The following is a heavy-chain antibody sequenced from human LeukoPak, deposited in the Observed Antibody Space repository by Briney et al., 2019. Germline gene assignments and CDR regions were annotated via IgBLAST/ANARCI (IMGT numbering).Heavy chain of an antibody. CDR2: VGDKGGGT. CDR3: AKSHLGINTNFDD. D-gene: IGHD7-27*01. V-gene: IGHV3-23*01. J-gene: IGHJ4*02. Sequence: GGSLRLSCAASGFTSSNYAMSWVRQAPGRGLEWVSSVGDKGGGTYYADSVKGRFTVSRDNSKNTLYLQMSSLRAEDTAVYYCAKSHLGINTNFDDWGQGTLVTVSS. CDR1: GFTSSNYA.